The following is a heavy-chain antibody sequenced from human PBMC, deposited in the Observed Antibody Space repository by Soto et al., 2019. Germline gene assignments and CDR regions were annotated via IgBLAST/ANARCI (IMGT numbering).Heavy chain of an antibody. J-gene: IGHJ6*02. CDR3: ARAYGSGSSDYYYGMDV. D-gene: IGHD3-10*01. V-gene: IGHV4-59*01. Sequence: SGGSISSYYWSWIRQPPGKGLEWIGYIYYSGSTNYNPSLKSRVTISVDTSKNQFSLKLSSVTAADTAVYYCARAYGSGSSDYYYGMDVWGQGTTVTVS. CDR1: GGSISSYY. CDR2: IYYSGST.